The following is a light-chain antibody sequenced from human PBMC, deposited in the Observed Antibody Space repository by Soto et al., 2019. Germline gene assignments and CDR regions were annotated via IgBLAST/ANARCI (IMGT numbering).Light chain of an antibody. V-gene: IGLV2-8*01. J-gene: IGLJ2*01. CDR2: EVS. Sequence: QFALTQAPSVSGSPGQSVTISCTGTSSDVGGYNYVSWYQQHPGKAPKLMIYEVSKRPSGVPDRFSGSKSGNTASLTVSGLQAEDEADYYCSSYAGSNNLVFGGGTKLTVL. CDR3: SSYAGSNNLV. CDR1: SSDVGGYNY.